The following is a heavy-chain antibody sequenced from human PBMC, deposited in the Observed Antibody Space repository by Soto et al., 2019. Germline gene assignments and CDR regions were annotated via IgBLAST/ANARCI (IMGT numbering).Heavy chain of an antibody. J-gene: IGHJ6*02. CDR2: ISSSGSTI. Sequence: GGSLRLSCAASGFTFSSYEMNWVRQAPGKGLEWVSYISSSGSTIYYADSVKGRFTISRDNAKSSLYLQMNSLRAEDTAVYYCARESSAAGYGMDVWGQGTTVTVSS. CDR1: GFTFSSYE. V-gene: IGHV3-48*03. CDR3: ARESSAAGYGMDV. D-gene: IGHD6-13*01.